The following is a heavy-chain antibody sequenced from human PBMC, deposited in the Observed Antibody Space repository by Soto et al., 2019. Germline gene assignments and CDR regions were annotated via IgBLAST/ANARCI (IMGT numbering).Heavy chain of an antibody. CDR2: LSGSGGST. CDR1: GFTFSSYA. J-gene: IGHJ6*02. Sequence: PGGSLRLSCQASGFTFSSYAMSWVRQAPGKGLEWVSALSGSGGSTYYADSVKGRFTISRDNSKNTLYLQMNSLRAEDTAVYYCANCDSSGYYHTGEYYYYYGMDVWGQGTTVTVSS. CDR3: ANCDSSGYYHTGEYYYYYGMDV. V-gene: IGHV3-23*01. D-gene: IGHD3-22*01.